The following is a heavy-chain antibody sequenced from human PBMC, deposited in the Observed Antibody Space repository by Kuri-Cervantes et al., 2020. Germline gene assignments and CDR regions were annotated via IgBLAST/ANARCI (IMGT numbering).Heavy chain of an antibody. D-gene: IGHD3-9*01. CDR3: AGAPPADIYFDY. J-gene: IGHJ4*02. Sequence: GESLKISCAASGFTFSSYAMSWVRQAPGKGLEWVSAISGSGGSTYYADSVKGRFTISRDNSKNTLYLQMNSLRADDAAVYYCAGAPPADIYFDYWGQGALVTVSS. CDR1: GFTFSSYA. CDR2: ISGSGGST. V-gene: IGHV3-23*01.